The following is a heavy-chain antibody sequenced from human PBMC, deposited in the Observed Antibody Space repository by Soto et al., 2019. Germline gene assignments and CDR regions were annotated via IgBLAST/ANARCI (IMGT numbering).Heavy chain of an antibody. J-gene: IGHJ4*02. CDR1: GGSISSYY. D-gene: IGHD1-1*01. CDR2: IYYSGST. CDR3: ARRYGYSFDY. Sequence: PSETLSLTCTVSGGSISSYYWSWIRQPPGKGLEWIGYIYYSGSTNYNPSLKSRVTISVDTSKNQFSLKLSSVPAADTAVYYCARRYGYSFDYWGQGTLVTVSS. V-gene: IGHV4-59*08.